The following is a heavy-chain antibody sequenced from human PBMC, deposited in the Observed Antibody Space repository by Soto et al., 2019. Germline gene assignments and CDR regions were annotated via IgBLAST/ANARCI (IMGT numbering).Heavy chain of an antibody. J-gene: IGHJ5*02. CDR1: GGSFSGYY. V-gene: IGHV4-34*01. CDR2: INHSVST. Sequence: SETLSLTCAVYGGSFSGYYWSWIRQPPGKGLEWIGEINHSVSTNYNPSLKSRVTISVDTSKNQFSLKLSSVTAADTAVYYCARGLVVFGVVKERWFDPWGQGTLVTVSS. CDR3: ARGLVVFGVVKERWFDP. D-gene: IGHD3-3*01.